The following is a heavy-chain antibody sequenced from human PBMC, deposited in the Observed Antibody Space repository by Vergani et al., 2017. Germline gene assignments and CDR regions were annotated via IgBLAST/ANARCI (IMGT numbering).Heavy chain of an antibody. CDR2: ISPGASTV. CDR3: AKNPGISTTRHYYAMDV. V-gene: IGHV3-11*04. D-gene: IGHD1-1*01. J-gene: IGHJ6*02. Sequence: LEESGGGSVKPGGSLRLSCAASGFKFSDHYMSWIRQAPGKGLEWVSHISPGASTVTYTDSVTGRFTVARDNDNNSLTLDVTTLRVEDTTVYYSAKNPGISTTRHYYAMDVWGQGTTVTVSS. CDR1: GFKFSDHY.